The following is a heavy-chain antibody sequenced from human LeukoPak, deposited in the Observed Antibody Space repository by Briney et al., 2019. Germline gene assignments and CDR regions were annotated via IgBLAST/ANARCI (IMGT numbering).Heavy chain of an antibody. D-gene: IGHD3-22*01. J-gene: IGHJ4*02. Sequence: SETLSLTCTVSGGSISSYYWSWIRQPAGKGLEWIGRIYTSGSTNYNPSLKSRVTMSVDTPKNQFSLKLSTVTAADTAVYYCARGGTYYYDSSGYYYGYWGQGTLVTVSS. CDR3: ARGGTYYYDSSGYYYGY. CDR1: GGSISSYY. V-gene: IGHV4-4*07. CDR2: IYTSGST.